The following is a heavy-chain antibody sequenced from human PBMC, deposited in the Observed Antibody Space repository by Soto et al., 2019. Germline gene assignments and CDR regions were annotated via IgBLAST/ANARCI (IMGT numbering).Heavy chain of an antibody. D-gene: IGHD2-2*01. CDR2: IDPSDSYT. J-gene: IGHJ6*02. CDR1: GYSFTSYW. V-gene: IGHV5-10-1*01. CDR3: ARRGDVGYCSSTSCYLGGYYYYGMDV. Sequence: HGESVKISCKGSGYSFTSYWISWVRQMPGKGLEWMGRIDPSDSYTNYSPSFQGHVTISADKSISTAYLQWSSLKASDTAMYYCARRGDVGYCSSTSCYLGGYYYYGMDVWGQGTTVTVSS.